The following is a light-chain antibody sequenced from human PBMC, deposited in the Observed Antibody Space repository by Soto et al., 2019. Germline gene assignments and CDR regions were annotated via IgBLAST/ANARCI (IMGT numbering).Light chain of an antibody. CDR3: QQYGSPPWT. V-gene: IGKV3-20*01. Sequence: EIVLTQSPGTLSLSPGERATLSCRASQRVSNSWIAWYQHKPGQAPRLLIYGASSRAAGIPDRFSGGGSGTDFTLTITRLEPEDSAVIYCQQYGSPPWTFGQGTKVEIK. CDR1: QRVSNSW. CDR2: GAS. J-gene: IGKJ1*01.